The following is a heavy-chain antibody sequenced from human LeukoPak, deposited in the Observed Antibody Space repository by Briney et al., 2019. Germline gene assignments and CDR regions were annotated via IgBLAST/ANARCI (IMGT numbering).Heavy chain of an antibody. Sequence: GGSLRLSCAASGFTFSSYSMNWVRQAPGKGLEWVSYISSSSSTIYYADSVKGRFTISRDNAKNSLYLQMNSLRAEDTAVYYCARDLVGATLVRAFDIWGQGTMVTVSS. CDR1: GFTFSSYS. CDR2: ISSSSSTI. J-gene: IGHJ3*02. V-gene: IGHV3-48*01. D-gene: IGHD1-26*01. CDR3: ARDLVGATLVRAFDI.